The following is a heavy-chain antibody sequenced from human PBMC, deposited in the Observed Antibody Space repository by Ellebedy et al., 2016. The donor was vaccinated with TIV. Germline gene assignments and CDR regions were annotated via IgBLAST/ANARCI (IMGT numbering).Heavy chain of an antibody. J-gene: IGHJ4*02. D-gene: IGHD2-8*01. CDR3: AREVRFTYGYFDS. CDR2: VFVSGHT. V-gene: IGHV4-4*07. Sequence: SETLSLTCTVSGDSLGSYYWTWLRQPAGKRLEWIGRVFVSGHTNYSPSLESRVTMSVDTSKNEFSLRLTSVTAADTAVYYCAREVRFTYGYFDSWGQGTLVSVSS. CDR1: GDSLGSYY.